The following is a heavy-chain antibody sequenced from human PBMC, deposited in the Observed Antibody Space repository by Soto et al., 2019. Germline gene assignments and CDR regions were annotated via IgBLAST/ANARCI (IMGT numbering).Heavy chain of an antibody. Sequence: EVQLVESGGGSVQPGGSLRLSCAVSGFIFSRYWMHWVRQVPGKGLVWVSRINGDGSITIDAAFVKGRFTISRDNAKNTLFLQVNNLKADDTDGYYCARGESSDTAYWGQGTLVTVSS. CDR3: ARGESSDTAY. CDR2: INGDGSIT. CDR1: GFIFSRYW. D-gene: IGHD3-22*01. J-gene: IGHJ4*02. V-gene: IGHV3-74*01.